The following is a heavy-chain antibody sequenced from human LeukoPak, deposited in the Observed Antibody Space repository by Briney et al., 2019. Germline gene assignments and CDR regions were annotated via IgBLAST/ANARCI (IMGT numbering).Heavy chain of an antibody. V-gene: IGHV3-74*01. J-gene: IGHJ4*02. D-gene: IGHD2-8*02. Sequence: GGSLRLSCAASGFTFSNYWMDWVRQAPGKGLVWVSSIKSDGRSTNCADSVKGRFTISRDNAKNTLFLQMNSLRAEDTAVYYCVRDWSSSFDYWGQGTLVTVSS. CDR3: VRDWSSSFDY. CDR1: GFTFSNYW. CDR2: IKSDGRST.